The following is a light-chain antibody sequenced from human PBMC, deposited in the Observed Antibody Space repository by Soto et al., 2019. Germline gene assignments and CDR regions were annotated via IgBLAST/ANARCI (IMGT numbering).Light chain of an antibody. CDR3: KKYNAWPRT. CDR2: DAS. V-gene: IGKV3-15*01. Sequence: EIVMTQSPATLSVSPGERATLSCRASLSVSRNLAWYQQKPGQAPRLLIFDASTRATGIPARFSGRGSGTEFTLKITSLQSEDLAVYYCKKYNAWPRTVGKGTKGDIK. J-gene: IGKJ1*01. CDR1: LSVSRN.